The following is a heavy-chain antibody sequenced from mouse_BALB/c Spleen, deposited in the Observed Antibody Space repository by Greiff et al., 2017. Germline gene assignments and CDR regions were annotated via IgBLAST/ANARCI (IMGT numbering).Heavy chain of an antibody. CDR3: ARENEAYYGNYVGYFDV. CDR1: GFSLTSYG. CDR2: IWAGGST. D-gene: IGHD2-10*01. Sequence: QVQLKESGPGLVAPSQSLSITCTVSGFSLTSYGVHWVRQPPGKGLEWLGVIWAGGSTNYNSALMSRLSISKDNSKSQVFLKMNSLQTDDTAMYYCARENEAYYGNYVGYFDVWGAGTTVTVSS. V-gene: IGHV2-9*02. J-gene: IGHJ1*01.